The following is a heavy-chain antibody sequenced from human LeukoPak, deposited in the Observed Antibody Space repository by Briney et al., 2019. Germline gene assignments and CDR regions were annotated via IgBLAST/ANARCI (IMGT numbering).Heavy chain of an antibody. J-gene: IGHJ6*03. CDR2: ISGSGGST. D-gene: IGHD1-26*01. CDR1: GFIFSSYA. V-gene: IGHV3-23*01. Sequence: GGSLRLSCAASGFIFSSYAMSWVRQAPGKGLERVSGISGSGGSTYYADSVKGRFTISRDNSKNTLYLQMNSLRVEDTAVFYCAKVRDGRSTGGTYYYYMDVWGEGTTVTVSS. CDR3: AKVRDGRSTGGTYYYYMDV.